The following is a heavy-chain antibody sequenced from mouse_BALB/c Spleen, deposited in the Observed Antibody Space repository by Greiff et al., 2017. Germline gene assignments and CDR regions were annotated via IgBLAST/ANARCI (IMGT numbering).Heavy chain of an antibody. J-gene: IGHJ3*01. CDR1: GFTFSSYG. V-gene: IGHV5-6-3*01. Sequence: DVKLVESGGGLVQPGGSLKLSCAASGFTFSSYGMSWVRQTPDKRLELVATINSNGGSTYYPDSVKGRFTISRDNAKNTLYLQMSSLKSEDTAMYYCARSSFAYWGQGTLVTVSA. CDR3: ARSSFAY. CDR2: INSNGGST.